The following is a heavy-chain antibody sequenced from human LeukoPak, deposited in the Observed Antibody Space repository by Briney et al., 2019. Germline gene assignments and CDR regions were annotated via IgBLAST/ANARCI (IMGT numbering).Heavy chain of an antibody. V-gene: IGHV3-74*01. CDR1: GFSFSTQR. D-gene: IGHD3-22*01. J-gene: IGHJ4*02. CDR3: AKRDTMIVVVITDFDY. Sequence: RSGGSLRLSCAASGFSFSTQRMHWVRQAPGKGLVWVSYINIDERITGYADSVKGRFTISRDNAKNTLYLQMNSLRAEDTAVYYCAKRDTMIVVVITDFDYWGQGTLVTVSS. CDR2: INIDERIT.